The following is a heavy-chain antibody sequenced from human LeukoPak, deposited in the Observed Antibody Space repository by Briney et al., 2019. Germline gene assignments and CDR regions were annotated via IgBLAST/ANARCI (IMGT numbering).Heavy chain of an antibody. V-gene: IGHV3-30*18. CDR1: GFTFSSYG. CDR2: ISYDGSNK. CDR3: AKEFKSSGWYVVDY. J-gene: IGHJ4*02. Sequence: GGSLRLSCAASGFTFSSYGMHWVRQAPGKGLEWGAVISYDGSNKYYADSVKGRFTISRDNSKNTLYLQMNSLRAEDTAVYYCAKEFKSSGWYVVDYWGQGTLVTVSS. D-gene: IGHD6-19*01.